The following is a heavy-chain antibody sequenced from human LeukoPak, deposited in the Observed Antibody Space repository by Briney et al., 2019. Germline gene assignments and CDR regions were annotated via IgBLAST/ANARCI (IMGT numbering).Heavy chain of an antibody. CDR3: ARQTAVAAGYYFDY. J-gene: IGHJ4*02. CDR2: IYYSGNP. Sequence: SETLSLTCTVSGGSITSSHHYWGWIRQPPGKGLGWIGRIYYSGNPYSNPSLKSRLTISVDTSKNQFSLKLTSVTTADAAVYYCARQTAVAAGYYFDYWGPGTLVTVSS. D-gene: IGHD6-19*01. V-gene: IGHV4-39*01. CDR1: GGSITSSHHY.